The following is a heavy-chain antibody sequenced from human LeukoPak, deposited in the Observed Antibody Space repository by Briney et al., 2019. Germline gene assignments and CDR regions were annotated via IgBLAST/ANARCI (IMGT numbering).Heavy chain of an antibody. D-gene: IGHD7-27*01. CDR1: GYTFSGFY. V-gene: IGHV1-2*02. CDR2: ISPNSGGT. J-gene: IGHJ2*01. CDR3: AIQPWGSGNNWYFDL. Sequence: ASVKVSCKPSGYTFSGFYIHWVRQAPGEGLEWMGWISPNSGGTDYAQRFQGRVTMTRDTSISTAYMELSSLRSDDTAVYYCAIQPWGSGNNWYFDLWGRGTLVTVSS.